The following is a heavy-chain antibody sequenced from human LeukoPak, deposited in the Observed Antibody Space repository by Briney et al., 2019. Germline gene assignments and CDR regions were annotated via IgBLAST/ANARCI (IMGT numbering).Heavy chain of an antibody. CDR2: ISYDGSNK. CDR1: GFTFSSYA. Sequence: GGSLRLSCAASGFTFSSYAMHWVRRAPGKGLEWVAVISYDGSNKYYADSVKGRFTISRDNSKNTLYLQMNSLRAEDTAVYYCASLRTMWGQGTLVTVSS. D-gene: IGHD4/OR15-4a*01. CDR3: ASLRTM. V-gene: IGHV3-30-3*01. J-gene: IGHJ4*02.